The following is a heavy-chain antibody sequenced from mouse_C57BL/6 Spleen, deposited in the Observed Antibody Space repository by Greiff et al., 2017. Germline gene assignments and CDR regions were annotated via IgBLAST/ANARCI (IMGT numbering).Heavy chain of an antibody. CDR3: ATFYDGYPMDY. Sequence: QVQLQQPGAELVKPGASVKLSCKASGYTFTSYWMHWVKQRPGRGLEWIGRIDPKSGGTTYNAKFKSKATLTVDKPSSTAYMQLSSLTSEDSAVYYCATFYDGYPMDYWGQGTSVTVSS. D-gene: IGHD2-3*01. CDR2: IDPKSGGT. V-gene: IGHV1-72*01. CDR1: GYTFTSYW. J-gene: IGHJ4*01.